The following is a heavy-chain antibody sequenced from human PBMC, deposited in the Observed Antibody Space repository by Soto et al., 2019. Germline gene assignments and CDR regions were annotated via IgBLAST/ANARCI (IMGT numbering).Heavy chain of an antibody. V-gene: IGHV3-9*01. J-gene: IGHJ6*03. CDR2: ISWNSGSI. D-gene: IGHD3-10*01. CDR3: AIKGGGYYGSGSYYNVTDYYYYMDV. CDR1: GFTFDDYA. Sequence: GRSLRLSCAASGFTFDDYAMHWVRQAPGKGLEWVSGISWNSGSIGYADSVKGRFTISRDNAKNSLYLQMNSLRAEDTALYYCAIKGGGYYGSGSYYNVTDYYYYMDVWGKGTTVTV.